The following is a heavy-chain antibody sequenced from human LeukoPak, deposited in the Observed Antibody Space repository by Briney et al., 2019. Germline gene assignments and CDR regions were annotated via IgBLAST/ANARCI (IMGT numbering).Heavy chain of an antibody. J-gene: IGHJ4*02. Sequence: PSETLSLTCDVYGGSFSNYYWSWIRQPPGEGLEWIGEINHSGSTNYSPSLKSRVTISIDTSKNQFSLKLSSVTAADTAIYYCARVYSYGFSSVNYWGQGTLVTVSS. CDR2: INHSGST. V-gene: IGHV4-34*01. CDR3: ARVYSYGFSSVNY. CDR1: GGSFSNYY. D-gene: IGHD5-18*01.